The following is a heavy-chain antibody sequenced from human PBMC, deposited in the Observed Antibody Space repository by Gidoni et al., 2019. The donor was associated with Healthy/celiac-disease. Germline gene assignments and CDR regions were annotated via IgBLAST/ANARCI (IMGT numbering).Heavy chain of an antibody. CDR2: INHSGST. V-gene: IGHV4-34*01. CDR3: ARGNGEGGYFDY. CDR1: GGSFSGYY. Sequence: QVQLQQWGAGLLKPSETLSLTCAVYGGSFSGYYWSWIRQPPGKGLEWIGEINHSGSTNYNPSLKSRVTISVDTSKNQFSLKLSFVTAADTAVYYCARGNGEGGYFDYWGQGTLVTVSS. J-gene: IGHJ4*02. D-gene: IGHD4-17*01.